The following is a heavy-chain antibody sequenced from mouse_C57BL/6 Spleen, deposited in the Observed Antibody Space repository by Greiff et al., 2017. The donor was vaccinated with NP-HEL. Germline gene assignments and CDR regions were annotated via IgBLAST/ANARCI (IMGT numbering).Heavy chain of an antibody. V-gene: IGHV5-6*01. CDR1: GFTFSSYG. J-gene: IGHJ4*01. D-gene: IGHD4-1*01. CDR3: ARHDRTGTGAMDY. Sequence: EVQLVESGGDLVKPGGSLKLSCAASGFTFSSYGMSWVRQTPDKRLEWVATISSGGSYTYYPDRVKGRFTISRDNAKNTLYLQMSSLKSEDTAMYYCARHDRTGTGAMDYWGQGTSVTVSS. CDR2: ISSGGSYT.